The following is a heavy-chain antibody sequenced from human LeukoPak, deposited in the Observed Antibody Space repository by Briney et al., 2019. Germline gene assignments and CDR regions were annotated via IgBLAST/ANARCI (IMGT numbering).Heavy chain of an antibody. CDR1: GGSISSGSYY. D-gene: IGHD6-25*01. J-gene: IGHJ6*02. V-gene: IGHV4-61*02. CDR3: ARCSGNYYYGMDV. Sequence: SETLSLTCTVSGGSISSGSYYWSWIRQPAGKGLEWIGRICTSGSTNYNPSLKSRVTISVDTSKNQFSLKLSSVTAADTAVYYCARCSGNYYYGMDVWGQGTTVTVSS. CDR2: ICTSGST.